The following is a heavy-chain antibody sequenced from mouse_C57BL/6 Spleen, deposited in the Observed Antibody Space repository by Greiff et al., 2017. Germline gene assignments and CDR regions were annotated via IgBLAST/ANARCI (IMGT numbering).Heavy chain of an antibody. CDR3: ARRRGSSYPYYYAMDY. Sequence: VQLQRSGAELARPGASVKMSCKASGYTFTSYTMHWVKQRPGQGLEWIGYINPSSGYTKYNQKFKDKATLTADKSSSTAYMQLSSLTSEDSAVYYCARRRGSSYPYYYAMDYWGQGTSVTVSS. V-gene: IGHV1-4*01. CDR1: GYTFTSYT. J-gene: IGHJ4*01. D-gene: IGHD1-1*01. CDR2: INPSSGYT.